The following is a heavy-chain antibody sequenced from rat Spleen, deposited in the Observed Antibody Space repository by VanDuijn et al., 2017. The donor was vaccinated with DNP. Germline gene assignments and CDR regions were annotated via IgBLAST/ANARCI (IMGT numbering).Heavy chain of an antibody. D-gene: IGHD5-1*01. CDR2: IINSGGNT. CDR1: GFTFNNYW. V-gene: IGHV5-31*01. Sequence: EVQLVESGGGLMQPGRSLKLSCVASGFTFNNYWMTWIRQAPGKGLEWIASIINSGGNTYYPESVKGRFTISRDDAKNSLYLQMNSLRSEDTATYYCTRQLGLDYWGQGVMVTVSS. J-gene: IGHJ2*01. CDR3: TRQLGLDY.